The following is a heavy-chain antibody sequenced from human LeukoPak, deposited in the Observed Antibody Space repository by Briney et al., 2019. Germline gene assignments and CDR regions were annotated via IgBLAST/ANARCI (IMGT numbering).Heavy chain of an antibody. CDR2: INPSGGST. CDR3: ARDERRWLQLPYFDY. D-gene: IGHD5-24*01. V-gene: IGHV1-46*01. J-gene: IGHJ4*02. CDR1: GYTFTSYY. Sequence: GASVKVSCKASGYTFTSYYMHWVRQAPGQGLEWMGIINPSGGSTSYAQKFQGRVTMTRDMSTSTVYMELSSLRSEDTAVYYCARDERRWLQLPYFDYWGQGTLVTVSS.